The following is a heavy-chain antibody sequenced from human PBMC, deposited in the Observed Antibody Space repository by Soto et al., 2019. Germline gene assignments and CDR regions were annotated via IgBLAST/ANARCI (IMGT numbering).Heavy chain of an antibody. Sequence: XXTLSLPFTVSGGSISSYYWRRIPQPPGKGLEWIGYIYYSGSTNYNPSLKSRVTISVDTSKNQFSLKLSSVTAADTAVYYCARTSVVPAAMWATFDYWGQGTLVTVSS. CDR2: IYYSGST. J-gene: IGHJ4*02. CDR3: ARTSVVPAAMWATFDY. CDR1: GGSISSYY. V-gene: IGHV4-59*01. D-gene: IGHD2-2*01.